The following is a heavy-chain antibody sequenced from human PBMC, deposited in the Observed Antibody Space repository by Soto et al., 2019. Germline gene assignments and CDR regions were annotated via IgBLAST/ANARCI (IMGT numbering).Heavy chain of an antibody. CDR2: ISGSGGST. D-gene: IGHD1-1*01. CDR3: AKGKDPLPPQYNRNPRSYHGMDV. J-gene: IGHJ6*01. V-gene: IGHV3-23*01. Sequence: RLRYGASCCTFINHAVSWILQAQGKGLEWVSAISGSGGSTYYADSVKGRFTISRDNSKNTLYLQMNSLRAEDTAVYYCAKGKDPLPPQYNRNPRSYHGMDVCGQGTTVTVS. CDR1: CCTFINHA.